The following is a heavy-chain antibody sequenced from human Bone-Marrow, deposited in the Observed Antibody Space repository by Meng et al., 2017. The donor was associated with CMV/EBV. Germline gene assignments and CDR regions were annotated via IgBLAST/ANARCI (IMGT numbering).Heavy chain of an antibody. V-gene: IGHV3-11*04. CDR1: GFTFSDYY. CDR3: AKGGYYDFWSGLDY. J-gene: IGHJ4*02. D-gene: IGHD3-3*01. Sequence: GGSLRLSCAASGFTFSDYYMSWIRQAPGKGLEWVSYISSSGSTIYYADSVKGRFTISRDNSKNTLYLQMNSLRAEDTAVYYCAKGGYYDFWSGLDYWGQGTLVTVSS. CDR2: ISSSGSTI.